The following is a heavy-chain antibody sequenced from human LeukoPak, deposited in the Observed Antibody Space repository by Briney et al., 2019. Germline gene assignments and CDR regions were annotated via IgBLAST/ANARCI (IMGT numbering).Heavy chain of an antibody. Sequence: GGSLRLSRAASGFTVSSNYMSWVRQAPGKGLEWVSVIYSGGSTYYADSVKGRFTISRHNSKNRLYLQMNSLRAEDTAVYYCARGGIAAAGMLDYYYGMDVWGQGTTVTVSS. CDR2: IYSGGST. D-gene: IGHD6-13*01. V-gene: IGHV3-53*04. CDR3: ARGGIAAAGMLDYYYGMDV. CDR1: GFTVSSNY. J-gene: IGHJ6*02.